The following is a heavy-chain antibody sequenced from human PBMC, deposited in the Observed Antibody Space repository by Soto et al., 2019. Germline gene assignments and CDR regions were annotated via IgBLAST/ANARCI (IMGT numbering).Heavy chain of an antibody. D-gene: IGHD3-16*01. Sequence: ASVKVSCKASGYTFTGYYMHWVRQAPGQGLEWMGWINPNSGGTNYAQKFQGRVTMTRDTSISTAYMELSRMRSDDTAVYYCARDNCLSTGALGPPPRMDVWTQGTTVTGSS. CDR2: INPNSGGT. V-gene: IGHV1-2*02. J-gene: IGHJ6*02. CDR1: GYTFTGYY. CDR3: ARDNCLSTGALGPPPRMDV.